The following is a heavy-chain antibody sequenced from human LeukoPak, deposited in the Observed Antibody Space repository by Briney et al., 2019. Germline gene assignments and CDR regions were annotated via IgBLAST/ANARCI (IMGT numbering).Heavy chain of an antibody. D-gene: IGHD3-22*01. V-gene: IGHV4-39*07. J-gene: IGHJ5*02. CDR1: GGSISSSSYY. Sequence: PSETLSLTCTVSGGSISSSSYYWGWIRQPPGKGLEWIGSIYYSGSTYYNPSLKSRVTISVDTSKNQFSLKRSSVTAADTAVYYCAGDEIVVVPWGQGTLVTVSS. CDR3: AGDEIVVVP. CDR2: IYYSGST.